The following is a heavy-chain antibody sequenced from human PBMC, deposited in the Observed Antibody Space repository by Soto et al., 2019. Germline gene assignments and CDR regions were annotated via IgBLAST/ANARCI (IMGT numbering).Heavy chain of an antibody. Sequence: QVQLVESGGGVVQPGRSLRLSCAASGFTFSSYAMHWVRQAPGKGLEWVAVISYDGSNKYYADSVKGRFTISRDNSKNTLYLQMNSLRAEDTGVYYCATQPGTHDYWGQGTLVTVSS. CDR1: GFTFSSYA. V-gene: IGHV3-30-3*01. D-gene: IGHD1-7*01. CDR2: ISYDGSNK. J-gene: IGHJ4*02. CDR3: ATQPGTHDY.